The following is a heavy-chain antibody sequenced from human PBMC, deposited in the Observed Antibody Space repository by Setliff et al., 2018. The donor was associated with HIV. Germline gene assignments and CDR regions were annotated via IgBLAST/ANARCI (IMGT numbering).Heavy chain of an antibody. J-gene: IGHJ4*02. CDR3: ARRDGCSYGFYFDY. CDR1: GGSISSSTYY. D-gene: IGHD5-18*01. V-gene: IGHV4-39*01. CDR2: IYYSGST. Sequence: SETLSLTCTVSGGSISSSTYYWGWIRQPPGKGLGWIGTIYYSGSTYYNPSLKSRLTISVDTSKNQFSLKLSSVTAADTAVYYCARRDGCSYGFYFDYWGQGTLVTVSS.